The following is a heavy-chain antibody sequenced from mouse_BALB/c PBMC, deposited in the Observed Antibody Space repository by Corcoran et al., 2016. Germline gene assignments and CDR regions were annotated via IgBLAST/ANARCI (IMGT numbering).Heavy chain of an antibody. J-gene: IGHJ1*01. CDR3: ARRNDAWYFDV. V-gene: IGHV1S136*01. CDR1: GYTFTSYV. D-gene: IGHD2-14*01. Sequence: EVQLQQSGPELVKPGASVKMSCKASGYTFTSYVMHWVKQKPGQGLEWIGYINPYNDGTKYNEKFKGKATLTSDKSSSTAYMELSSLTAEDSAVYYCARRNDAWYFDVWGAGTTVTVAS. CDR2: INPYNDGT.